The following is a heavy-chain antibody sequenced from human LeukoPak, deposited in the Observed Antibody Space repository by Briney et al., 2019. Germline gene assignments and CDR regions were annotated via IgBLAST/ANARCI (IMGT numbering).Heavy chain of an antibody. Sequence: SETLSLTCAVYGRSFSGYYWSWIRQPPGKGLEWIGEINHSGSTNYNPSLKSRVTISVDTSKIQFSLKLSSVTAADTAVYYYARHLSSWNTYNWFDPWGQGTLVTVSS. D-gene: IGHD6-13*01. CDR1: GRSFSGYY. V-gene: IGHV4-34*01. CDR2: INHSGST. J-gene: IGHJ5*02. CDR3: ARHLSSWNTYNWFDP.